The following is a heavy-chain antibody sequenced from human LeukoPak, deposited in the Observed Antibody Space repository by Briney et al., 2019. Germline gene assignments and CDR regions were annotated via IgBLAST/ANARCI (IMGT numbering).Heavy chain of an antibody. CDR3: ARDEDIAALPFATDY. V-gene: IGHV1-69*05. D-gene: IGHD6-13*01. CDR2: IIPIFGTA. CDR1: GGTFSSYA. Sequence: GSSVKVSCKASGGTFSSYAISWVRQAPGQGLEWIGGIIPIFGTANYAQEFQGRVTITTDESTSTAYMELSSLRSEDTAVYYCARDEDIAALPFATDYWGQGTLVTVSS. J-gene: IGHJ4*02.